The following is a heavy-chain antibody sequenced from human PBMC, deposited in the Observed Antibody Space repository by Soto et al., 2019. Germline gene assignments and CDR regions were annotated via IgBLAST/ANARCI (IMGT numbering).Heavy chain of an antibody. V-gene: IGHV4-59*08. Sequence: SETLSLTCTVSGGSISSYYWSWIRQPPGKGLEWIGYIYYSGSTNYNPSLKSRVTISVDTSKNQFSLKLSSGTAADTAVYYCARHFTDCSSTSCYAGYYYYMDVWGKGTTVTVSS. D-gene: IGHD2-2*01. CDR2: IYYSGST. J-gene: IGHJ6*03. CDR1: GGSISSYY. CDR3: ARHFTDCSSTSCYAGYYYYMDV.